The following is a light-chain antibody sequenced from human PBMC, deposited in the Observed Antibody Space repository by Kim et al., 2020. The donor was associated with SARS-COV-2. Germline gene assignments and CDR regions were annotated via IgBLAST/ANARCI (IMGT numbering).Light chain of an antibody. CDR2: WAS. CDR3: QQYESAPLT. CDR1: QSLFYSSNNKNF. J-gene: IGKJ4*01. V-gene: IGKV4-1*01. Sequence: DIVMTQSPDSLAVSLGERATINCKSSQSLFYSSNNKNFLAWYQQKPGQPPKLLIYWASTRESGVPDRFSGSGSGTDFTLSISSLQAEDVAVYYCQQYESAPLTFGGGTKVDIK.